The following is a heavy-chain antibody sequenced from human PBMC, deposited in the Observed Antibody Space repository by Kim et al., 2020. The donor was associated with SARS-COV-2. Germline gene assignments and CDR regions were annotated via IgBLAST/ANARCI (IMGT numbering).Heavy chain of an antibody. CDR3: AGTEGRGSWHQLDY. Sequence: SETLSLTCTVSSDSISSYYCSWIRQPPGKGLEWIGYIYYSGSTNYNPSLNSRLTTSWDTSKNQFSLELTSVTDADTAVYYCAGTEGRGSWHQLDYWGQGILDTVSS. V-gene: IGHV4-59*01. J-gene: IGHJ4*02. CDR2: IYYSGST. CDR1: SDSISSYY. D-gene: IGHD6-13*01.